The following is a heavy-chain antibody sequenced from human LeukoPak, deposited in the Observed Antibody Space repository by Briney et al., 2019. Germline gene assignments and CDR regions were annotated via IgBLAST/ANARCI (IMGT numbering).Heavy chain of an antibody. CDR3: ARGITMVRGVIDTYYGMDV. CDR2: IYHSGST. D-gene: IGHD3-10*01. J-gene: IGHJ6*02. Sequence: PSGTLSLTCAVSGGSISSSNWWSWVRQPPGKGLEWIGEIYHSGSTNYNPSLKSRVTISVDKSKNQFSLKLSSVTAADTAVYYCARGITMVRGVIDTYYGMDVWGQGTTVTVSS. CDR1: GGSISSSNW. V-gene: IGHV4-4*02.